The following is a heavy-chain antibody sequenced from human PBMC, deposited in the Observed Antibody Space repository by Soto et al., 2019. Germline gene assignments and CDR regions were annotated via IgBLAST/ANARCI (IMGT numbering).Heavy chain of an antibody. J-gene: IGHJ3*02. D-gene: IGHD1-7*01. CDR3: ARGDWNYGAFDI. Sequence: PSETLSLTCTFSGGSISSGGYYWSWIRQHPGKGLEWIGYIYYSGSTYYNPSLKSRVTISVDTSKNQFSLKLSSVTAADTAVYYCARGDWNYGAFDIWGQGTMVTVSS. CDR1: GGSISSGGYY. V-gene: IGHV4-31*03. CDR2: IYYSGST.